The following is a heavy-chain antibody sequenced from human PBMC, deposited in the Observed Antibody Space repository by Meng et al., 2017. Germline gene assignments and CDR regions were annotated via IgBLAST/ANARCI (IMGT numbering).Heavy chain of an antibody. CDR3: ASRKGALDP. V-gene: IGHV4-34*01. CDR1: GGSFSGYY. CDR2: INHSGST. Sequence: GSLRLSCAVYGGSFSGYYWSWIRQPPGKGLEWIGEINHSGSTNYNPSLKSRVTISVDTSKNQFSLKLSPVTAADTAVYYCASRKGALDPWGQGTLVTVSS. J-gene: IGHJ5*02.